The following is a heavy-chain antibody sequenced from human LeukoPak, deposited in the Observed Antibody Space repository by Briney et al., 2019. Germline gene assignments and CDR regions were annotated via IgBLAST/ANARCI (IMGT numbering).Heavy chain of an antibody. CDR3: ARNQDSSGYYYPLGG. D-gene: IGHD3-22*01. Sequence: ASVKVSCKASGYTFTGYYMHWARQAPGQGLEWMGWINPNSGGTNYAQKFQGRVTMTRDTSISTAYMELSRLRSDDTAVYYCARNQDSSGYYYPLGGWGQGTLVTVSS. V-gene: IGHV1-2*02. CDR1: GYTFTGYY. CDR2: INPNSGGT. J-gene: IGHJ4*02.